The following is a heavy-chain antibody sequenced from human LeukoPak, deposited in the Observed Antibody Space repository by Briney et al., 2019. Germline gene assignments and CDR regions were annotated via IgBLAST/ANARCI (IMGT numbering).Heavy chain of an antibody. CDR2: INAGNGNT. V-gene: IGHV1-3*01. J-gene: IGHJ4*02. D-gene: IGHD1-26*01. Sequence: ASVKVSCKASGYTLTNYAVHWVRQAPGQRLECMGWINAGNGNTKYSQNFQGRVTITRDTSASTAYMELSSLRSEDTAVYYCARGRGSYSLDYWGQGTLVTVSS. CDR1: GYTLTNYA. CDR3: ARGRGSYSLDY.